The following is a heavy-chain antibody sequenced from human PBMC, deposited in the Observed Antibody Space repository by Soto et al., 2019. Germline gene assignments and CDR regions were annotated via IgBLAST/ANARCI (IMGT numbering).Heavy chain of an antibody. CDR1: GYTLTELS. V-gene: IGHV1-24*01. CDR3: ATGTVLGYCSGGSCYPEDY. J-gene: IGHJ4*02. D-gene: IGHD2-15*01. Sequence: QVQLVQSGAEVKKPGASVKVSCKVSGYTLTELSMHWVRQAPGKGLEWMGGFDPEDGETIYAQKFQGRVTMTEDTSTDTAYMELSILRSEDTAVYYCATGTVLGYCSGGSCYPEDYWGQGTLVTVSS. CDR2: FDPEDGET.